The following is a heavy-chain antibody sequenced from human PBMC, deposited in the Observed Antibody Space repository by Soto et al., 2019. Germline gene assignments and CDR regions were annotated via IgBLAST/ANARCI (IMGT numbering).Heavy chain of an antibody. D-gene: IGHD6-19*01. Sequence: QVQLVQSGAEVKKPGASVKVSCKASGYTFTSYGISWVRQAPGQVLEWMGWISAYNGNTNHAQKLQVRVTMTTDTPTSTVNMELRGLRSDDTAVYYWARDGPAAGNVYWGQGTLVTVSS. CDR3: ARDGPAAGNVY. CDR1: GYTFTSYG. J-gene: IGHJ4*02. V-gene: IGHV1-18*04. CDR2: ISAYNGNT.